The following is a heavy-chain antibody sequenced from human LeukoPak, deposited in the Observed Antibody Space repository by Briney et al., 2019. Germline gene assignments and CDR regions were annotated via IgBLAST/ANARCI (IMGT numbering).Heavy chain of an antibody. D-gene: IGHD3-16*01. CDR2: ISSSSSDI. J-gene: IGHJ4*02. CDR3: ARDWGLAGYVLDH. CDR1: GFTFSSSG. Sequence: PGGSLRLSCAASGFTFSSSGMNWVRQAPGKGLEWISYISSSSSDIYYADSVKGRFTISRDNAKNSLYLQMNSVRDEDTAMYYCARDWGLAGYVLDHWGQGTLVTVPS. V-gene: IGHV3-48*02.